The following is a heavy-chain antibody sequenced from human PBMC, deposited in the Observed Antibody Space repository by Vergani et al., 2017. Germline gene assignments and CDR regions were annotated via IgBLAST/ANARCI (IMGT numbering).Heavy chain of an antibody. V-gene: IGHV3-7*01. J-gene: IGHJ5*02. CDR1: GFIFSHYW. CDR3: ARINYYGSSGYSLTRWHNWFDP. D-gene: IGHD3-22*01. CDR2: INQDGSEK. Sequence: EVQLVESGGGLVQPGGSLRLFCAASGFIFSHYWMSWVRQAPGKGLEWVANINQDGSEKYYVDSVKGRFTISRDNAKNSLYLQMNSLRAEDTALYDCARINYYGSSGYSLTRWHNWFDPWGQGTLITFSS.